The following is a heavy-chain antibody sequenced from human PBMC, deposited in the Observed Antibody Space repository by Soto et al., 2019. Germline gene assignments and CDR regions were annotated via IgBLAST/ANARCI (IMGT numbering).Heavy chain of an antibody. D-gene: IGHD4-4*01. V-gene: IGHV3-74*01. CDR1: GFTFSVYW. CDR2: IDSDGSTT. Sequence: EVQLVESGGGLVQPGGSLRLSCAASGFTFSVYWMHWVRQAPGKGLVWVSRIDSDGSTTSYADSVKGRFTISRDNAKSTLYLQMNSLRAEDTVVYYCARPGYSNYGPGVDVWGQWTTVTVSS. CDR3: ARPGYSNYGPGVDV. J-gene: IGHJ6*02.